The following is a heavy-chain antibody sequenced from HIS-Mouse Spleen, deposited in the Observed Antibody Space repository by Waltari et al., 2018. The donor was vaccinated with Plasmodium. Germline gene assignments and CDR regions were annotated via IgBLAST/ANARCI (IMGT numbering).Heavy chain of an antibody. CDR1: GGTFSSYA. D-gene: IGHD6-13*01. CDR2: IIPILGIT. CDR3: ARVLSIAAAGKDAFDI. J-gene: IGHJ3*02. Sequence: QVKLVQSGAEVKKPGSSVKVSCKASGGTFSSYAISWVGQAPGQGLEWMGSIIPILGITNYAQNFQGRVTITADKSTSTAYMELSSLRSEDTAVYYCARVLSIAAAGKDAFDIWGQGTMVTVSS. V-gene: IGHV1-69*04.